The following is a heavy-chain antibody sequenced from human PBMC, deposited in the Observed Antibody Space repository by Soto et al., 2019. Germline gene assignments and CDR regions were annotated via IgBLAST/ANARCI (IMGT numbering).Heavy chain of an antibody. V-gene: IGHV3-74*01. CDR1: GFTFSNSW. CDR3: ESDYFGEFF. D-gene: IGHD3-10*01. CDR2: IDNDGSIT. Sequence: GGSLRLSCAASGFTFSNSWMHWVRQTPGKGPMWISFIDNDGSITTYADSVKGRFTISRDNAKNTLYLQMNSLGAEDTAVYYGESDYFGEFFWGEGSLLTFPS. J-gene: IGHJ4*02.